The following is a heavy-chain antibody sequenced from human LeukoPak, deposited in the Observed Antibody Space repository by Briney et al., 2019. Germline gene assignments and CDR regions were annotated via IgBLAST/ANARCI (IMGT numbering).Heavy chain of an antibody. CDR1: GGSFSGYY. V-gene: IGHV4-34*01. CDR3: ARHLSAGGYGSGSYRFDY. CDR2: INHSGST. D-gene: IGHD3-10*01. Sequence: KTSETLSLTCAVYGGSFSGYYWSWIRQPPGKGLEWIGEINHSGSTNYNPSLKSRVTISVDTSKNQFSLKLSSVTAADTAVYYCARHLSAGGYGSGSYRFDYWGQGTLVTVSS. J-gene: IGHJ4*02.